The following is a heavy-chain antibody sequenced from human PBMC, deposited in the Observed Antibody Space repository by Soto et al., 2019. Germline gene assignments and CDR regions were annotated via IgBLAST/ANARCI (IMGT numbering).Heavy chain of an antibody. CDR3: ARDTRFLEWLEDYYGMDV. CDR1: GFTFSSYW. CDR2: IKQDGSEK. V-gene: IGHV3-7*03. Sequence: EVQLVESGGGLVQPGGSLRLSCAASGFTFSSYWMSWVRQAPGKGLEWVGNIKQDGSEKYYVDSVKGRFTIFRDNAKNSLYLQMNSLRAEDTAVYYCARDTRFLEWLEDYYGMDVWGQGTTVTVSS. J-gene: IGHJ6*02. D-gene: IGHD3-3*01.